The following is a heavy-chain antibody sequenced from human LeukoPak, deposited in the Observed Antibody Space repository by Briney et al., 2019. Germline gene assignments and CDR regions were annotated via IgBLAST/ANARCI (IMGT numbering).Heavy chain of an antibody. CDR3: ARGIKLELGYYYYYMDV. CDR2: MNPNSANT. CDR1: GYTFTSYD. J-gene: IGHJ6*03. V-gene: IGHV1-8*01. D-gene: IGHD1-7*01. Sequence: ASVKVSCKASGYTFTSYDINWVRQATGQGLEWMGWMNPNSANTNYAQKLQGRVTMTTDTSTSTAYMELRSLRSDDTAVYYCARGIKLELGYYYYYMDVWGKGTTVTVSS.